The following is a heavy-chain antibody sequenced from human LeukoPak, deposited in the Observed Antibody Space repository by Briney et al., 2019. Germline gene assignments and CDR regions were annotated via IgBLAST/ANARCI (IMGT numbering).Heavy chain of an antibody. J-gene: IGHJ1*01. CDR2: IKPSGGGT. D-gene: IGHD3-22*01. V-gene: IGHV1-46*01. CDR3: ARDHFDSSGYYYLLGYFEH. CDR1: GYTFTNYY. Sequence: GASVKVSCKASGYTFTNYYVHWVRQAPGQGLEWMGIIKPSGGGTSYALKFQGRVTMTRDTSTSTAYMELSSLRSEDTAVYYCARDHFDSSGYYYLLGYFEHWGQRTLVTVSS.